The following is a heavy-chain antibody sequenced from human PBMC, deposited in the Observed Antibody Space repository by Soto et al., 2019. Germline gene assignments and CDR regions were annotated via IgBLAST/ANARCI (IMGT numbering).Heavy chain of an antibody. J-gene: IGHJ6*02. CDR1: GFTFSSYA. CDR2: ISGSGGST. Sequence: PVGSLRLSCAASGFTFSSYAMSWVRQAPGKGLEWVSAISGSGGSTYYADSVKGRFTISRDNSKNTLYLQMNSLRAEDTAVYYCAKAANSTTYYDFWSGYPYGMDVWGQGTTVTVSS. V-gene: IGHV3-23*01. CDR3: AKAANSTTYYDFWSGYPYGMDV. D-gene: IGHD3-3*01.